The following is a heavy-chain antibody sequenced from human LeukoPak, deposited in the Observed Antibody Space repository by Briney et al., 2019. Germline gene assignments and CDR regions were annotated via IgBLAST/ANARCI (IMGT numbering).Heavy chain of an antibody. CDR3: ARDSRSRKSYGLDS. V-gene: IGHV4-59*01. J-gene: IGHJ4*02. D-gene: IGHD5-18*01. CDR1: GGSISSYY. Sequence: PSETLSLTCTVSGGSISSYYWTWIRQPPGKGLEWIGYIYYSGSTNFNPSLKSRVTMSVGTSKNQFSLKLTSVTAADTAMYFCARDSRSRKSYGLDSWGLGTLVTVSS. CDR2: IYYSGST.